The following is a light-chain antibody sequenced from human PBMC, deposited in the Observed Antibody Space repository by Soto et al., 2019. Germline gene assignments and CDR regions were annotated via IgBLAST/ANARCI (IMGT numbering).Light chain of an antibody. Sequence: QSALTQPASVSGSPGQSITISYTASSSHIGSSNLVSWYQHHSGKAPKLIIYEGNKRPSGVSNRFSGSKSGKTASLTISGLQAEDEGTYYCCSYAGSSPLYVFGTGTKVTV. CDR2: EGN. CDR3: CSYAGSSPLYV. V-gene: IGLV2-23*01. J-gene: IGLJ1*01. CDR1: SSHIGSSNL.